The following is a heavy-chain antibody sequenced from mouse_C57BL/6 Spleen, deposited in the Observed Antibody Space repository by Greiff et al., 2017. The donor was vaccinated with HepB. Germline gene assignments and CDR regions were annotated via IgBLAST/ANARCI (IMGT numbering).Heavy chain of an antibody. D-gene: IGHD2-5*01. CDR3: ARWRRCSNYNYAMDD. V-gene: IGHV1-81*01. J-gene: IGHJ4*01. CDR2: IYPRSGNT. CDR1: GYTFTSYG. Sequence: VKLQESGAELARPGASVKLSCKASGYTFTSYGISWVKQSTGQGLEWIGEIYPRSGNTYYNEKFKGKATLTADKSSSTAYMELRSLTSEDSAVYFCARWRRCSNYNYAMDDWGQGTSVTVSS.